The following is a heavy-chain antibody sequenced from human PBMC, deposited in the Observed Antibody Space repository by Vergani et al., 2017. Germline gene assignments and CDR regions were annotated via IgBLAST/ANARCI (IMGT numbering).Heavy chain of an antibody. CDR1: GYSFTSYW. CDR3: AGRLGYCSGGSCYSGGHDAFDI. CDR2: IYPGDSDT. J-gene: IGHJ3*02. D-gene: IGHD2-15*01. V-gene: IGHV5-51*01. Sequence: EVQLVQSGAEVKKPGESLKISCKGSGYSFTSYWIGWVRQMPGKGLEWMGIIYPGDSDTRYSPSFQGQVTISADKSISTAYLQWSSLKASDTAMYYCAGRLGYCSGGSCYSGGHDAFDIWGQGTMVTVSS.